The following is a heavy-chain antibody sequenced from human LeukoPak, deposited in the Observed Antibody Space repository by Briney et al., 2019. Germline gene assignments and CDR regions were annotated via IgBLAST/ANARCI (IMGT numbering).Heavy chain of an antibody. Sequence: GGSLRLSCAASGFTFSSYAMSWVRQAPGKGLEWVSTVSGSGGSTYYADSVKGRFTISKDNSKNTLYLQMNSLRAEDTAVYYCARFCCGYYDSSGYADYWGQGTLVTVSS. CDR3: ARFCCGYYDSSGYADY. CDR1: GFTFSSYA. D-gene: IGHD3-22*01. V-gene: IGHV3-23*01. J-gene: IGHJ4*02. CDR2: VSGSGGST.